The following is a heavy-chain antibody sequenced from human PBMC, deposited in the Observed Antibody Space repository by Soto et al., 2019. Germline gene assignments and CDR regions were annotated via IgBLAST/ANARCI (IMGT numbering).Heavy chain of an antibody. CDR3: AKGPPRYYDSTRHNWFDP. D-gene: IGHD3-22*01. Sequence: QVQLQQWGAGLLKPSETLSLTCAVYGGSFSGYYWSWIRQPPGKGLEWIGEINHSGSTNYNPSLKSRVTISVDTSKNQFALKLSSVTAADTAVYYCAKGPPRYYDSTRHNWFDPWGQGTLVTVSS. CDR2: INHSGST. J-gene: IGHJ5*02. CDR1: GGSFSGYY. V-gene: IGHV4-34*01.